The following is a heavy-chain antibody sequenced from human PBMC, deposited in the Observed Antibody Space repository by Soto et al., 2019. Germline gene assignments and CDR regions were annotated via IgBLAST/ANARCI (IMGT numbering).Heavy chain of an antibody. CDR3: ARDQDSSLNA. Sequence: QVQLVESGGGVVQPGRSLRLSCAASGFTFSSYAIHWVRQAPGKGLEWVAVISYDGSKKYYADSVKGRFTIYRDNSRNTIYLQMNSLRPEDTASYYCARDQDSSLNAWGQGILVTVSS. D-gene: IGHD3-22*01. V-gene: IGHV3-30-3*01. J-gene: IGHJ4*02. CDR2: ISYDGSKK. CDR1: GFTFSSYA.